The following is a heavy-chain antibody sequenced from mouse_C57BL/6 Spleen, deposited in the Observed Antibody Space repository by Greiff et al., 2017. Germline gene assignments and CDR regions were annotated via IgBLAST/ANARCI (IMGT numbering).Heavy chain of an antibody. CDR3: ARRDSRAMDY. CDR2: INPNNGGT. J-gene: IGHJ4*01. V-gene: IGHV1-18*01. CDR1: GYTFTDYN. Sequence: VQLKQSGPELVKPGASVKIPCKASGYTFTDYNMDWVKQSHGKSLEWIGDINPNNGGTIYNQKFKGKATLTVDKSSSTAYMELRSLTSEDTAVYYCARRDSRAMDYWGQGTSVTVSS.